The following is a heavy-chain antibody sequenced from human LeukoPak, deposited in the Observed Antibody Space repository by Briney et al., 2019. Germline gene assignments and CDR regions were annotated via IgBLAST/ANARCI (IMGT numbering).Heavy chain of an antibody. CDR3: ARDLGSGSNYRYYYGMDV. J-gene: IGHJ6*02. D-gene: IGHD1-26*01. CDR1: GFTFSNYA. Sequence: GGSLRLSCVASGFTFSNYAMTWVRQAPGKGLEWVSYISASGTTIYYADSVKGRFTISRDNAQNSLYLQMNSLRDEDTAVYYCARDLGSGSNYRYYYGMDVWGQGTTVTVSS. CDR2: ISASGTTI. V-gene: IGHV3-48*02.